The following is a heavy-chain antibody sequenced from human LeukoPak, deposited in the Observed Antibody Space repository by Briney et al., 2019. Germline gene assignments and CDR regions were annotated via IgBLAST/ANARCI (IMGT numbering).Heavy chain of an antibody. V-gene: IGHV3-23*01. CDR1: GFTFSSYA. Sequence: GGSLRLSCAASGFTFSSYAMSWVRQAPGKGLEWVSAISGSGGSTYYTDSVKGRFTISRDNSKNTLYLQMNSLRAEDTAVYYCGQDSSSLLYYYYGMDVWGQGTTVTVSS. CDR3: GQDSSSLLYYYYGMDV. D-gene: IGHD6-13*01. J-gene: IGHJ6*02. CDR2: ISGSGGST.